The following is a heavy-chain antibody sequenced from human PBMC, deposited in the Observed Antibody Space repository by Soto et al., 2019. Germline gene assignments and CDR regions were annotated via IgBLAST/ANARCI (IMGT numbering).Heavy chain of an antibody. Sequence: SGPTLVNPTQTLTLTCTFSGFSLSTSGVGVGWIRQPPGKALEWLALIYWNDDKRYSPSLKSRLTITKDTSKNQVVLTMTNMDPVYTATYYCAHNPSYYDILTGYYSDDYFDYWGQGTLVTVSS. D-gene: IGHD3-9*01. CDR2: IYWNDDK. CDR3: AHNPSYYDILTGYYSDDYFDY. V-gene: IGHV2-5*01. J-gene: IGHJ4*02. CDR1: GFSLSTSGVG.